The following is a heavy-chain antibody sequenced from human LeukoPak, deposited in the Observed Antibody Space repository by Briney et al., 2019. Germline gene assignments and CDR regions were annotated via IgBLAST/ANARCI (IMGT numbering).Heavy chain of an antibody. J-gene: IGHJ4*02. CDR2: ISGTSSYI. CDR3: ARDHLYYEISGPRFDY. V-gene: IGHV3-21*01. CDR1: GFTFSSYY. Sequence: PGGSLRLSCEVSGFTFSSYYMNWVRQVPGKGLEWVSSISGTSSYIYYGGSVKGRFTVSRDNAKNSLYLQMNSLRVEDTAVYFCARDHLYYEISGPRFDYWGQGTRVTVSS. D-gene: IGHD3-16*01.